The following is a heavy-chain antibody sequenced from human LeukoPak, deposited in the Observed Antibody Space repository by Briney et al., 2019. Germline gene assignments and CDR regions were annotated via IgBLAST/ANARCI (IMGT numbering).Heavy chain of an antibody. V-gene: IGHV3-30*18. J-gene: IGHJ3*02. D-gene: IGHD3-22*01. CDR2: ISYDGSKK. CDR3: AKLAYDASGLSRPSFDI. CDR1: GFNFMSYG. Sequence: GGSLRLSCAASGFNFMSYGMHWVRQAPGKGLEWVTFISYDGSKKNYAESVRGRFTISRDNSETTMFLQMSSLRAEDTGVYYCAKLAYDASGLSRPSFDIWGQGTMVSVSS.